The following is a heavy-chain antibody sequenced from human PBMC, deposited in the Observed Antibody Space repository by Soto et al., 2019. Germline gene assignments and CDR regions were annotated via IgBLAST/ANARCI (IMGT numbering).Heavy chain of an antibody. J-gene: IGHJ5*02. Sequence: ASVKVSCKTSGYTFVSYGISWVRQAPGQGLEWMGWISPYNGNTNFAQRFQGRVTLTTDTSTDIVYMDLGSLKSDDTAVYYCARDKSFFDSSGYNDHWGQGTLVTVSS. CDR3: ARDKSFFDSSGYNDH. CDR1: GYTFVSYG. V-gene: IGHV1-18*04. D-gene: IGHD3-22*01. CDR2: ISPYNGNT.